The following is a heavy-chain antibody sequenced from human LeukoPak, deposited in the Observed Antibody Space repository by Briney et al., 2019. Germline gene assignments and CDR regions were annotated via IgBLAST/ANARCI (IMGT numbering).Heavy chain of an antibody. CDR1: GGSFSGYY. D-gene: IGHD3-22*01. Sequence: SETLSLTCAVYGGSFSGYYWSWIRQPPGKGLEWIGSIYYSGSTYYNPSLKSRVTISVDTSKNQFSLKLSSVTAADTAVYYCARGRWLHDYWGQGTLVTVSS. J-gene: IGHJ4*02. CDR2: IYYSGST. CDR3: ARGRWLHDY. V-gene: IGHV4-34*01.